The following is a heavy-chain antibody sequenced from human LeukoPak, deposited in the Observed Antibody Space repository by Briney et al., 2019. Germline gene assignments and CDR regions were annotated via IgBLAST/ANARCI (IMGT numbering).Heavy chain of an antibody. Sequence: GGSLRLSCAASGFTFSSYSMNWVRQAPGKGLEWVSSISSSSSYIYYADSVNGRFTISRDNAKNSLYLQMNSLRAEDTAVYYCARDQGYSSGYYPYAEDYWGQGTLVTVSS. CDR2: ISSSSSYI. CDR1: GFTFSSYS. D-gene: IGHD3-22*01. CDR3: ARDQGYSSGYYPYAEDY. J-gene: IGHJ4*02. V-gene: IGHV3-21*01.